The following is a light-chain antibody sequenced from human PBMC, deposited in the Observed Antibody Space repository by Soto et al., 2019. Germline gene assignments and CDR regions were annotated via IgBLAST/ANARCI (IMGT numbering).Light chain of an antibody. Sequence: QSVLTQPASVSGSPGQSITISCKGTSSDVGGYNYVSWYQQHPGKAPKLMIYAVTDRPSGVSSRFSGSKSGNTASLTISGLQAEDEADYYCSSYTSSSTLFGTGTKVTVL. CDR1: SSDVGGYNY. J-gene: IGLJ1*01. CDR3: SSYTSSSTL. CDR2: AVT. V-gene: IGLV2-14*01.